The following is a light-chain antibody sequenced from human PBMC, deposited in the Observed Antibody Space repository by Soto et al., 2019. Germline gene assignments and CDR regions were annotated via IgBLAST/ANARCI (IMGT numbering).Light chain of an antibody. V-gene: IGLV1-44*01. CDR3: AAWDDSLSGNYV. Sequence: QSVLTQPPSASGTPGQRVTISCSGSSSNIGSNTVNWYQQLPGTAPKLLIYSNNQRPSGVPDRFSGSKSGTSASLAISGLQSEDEADYYCAAWDDSLSGNYVFGTGTKSPS. CDR2: SNN. J-gene: IGLJ1*01. CDR1: SSNIGSNT.